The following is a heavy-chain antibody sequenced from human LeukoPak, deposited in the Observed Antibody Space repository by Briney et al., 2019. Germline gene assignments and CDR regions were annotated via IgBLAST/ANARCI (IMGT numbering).Heavy chain of an antibody. Sequence: GASVKVSCKVSGYTLTELSMHWVRQAPGKGLEWMGGFNPEDCETIYAQKFKGRVTMTDDTSTDTAYMELSSLKSADTAVYYCTTWAYCSGGSCYPYYFDYWGQGTLVTVSS. CDR2: FNPEDCET. CDR1: GYTLTELS. J-gene: IGHJ4*02. V-gene: IGHV1-24*01. D-gene: IGHD2-15*01. CDR3: TTWAYCSGGSCYPYYFDY.